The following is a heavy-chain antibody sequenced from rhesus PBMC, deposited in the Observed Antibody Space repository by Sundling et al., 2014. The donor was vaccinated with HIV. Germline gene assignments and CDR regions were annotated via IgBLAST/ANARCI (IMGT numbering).Heavy chain of an antibody. V-gene: IGHV2-174*02. D-gene: IGHD3-9*01. CDR3: ARRGHEDDYAHYDY. J-gene: IGHJ4*01. CDR1: GFSLNTSGMA. Sequence: QVTLKESGPALVKPTQTLTLTCTFSGFSLNTSGMAVGWIRQPPGKTLEWLAHIYWDGDKRYSTSLKNRLTISKDTSKNQVVLTMTNMEPVDTATYYCARRGHEDDYAHYDYWGRRESWSPSPQ. CDR2: IYWDGDK.